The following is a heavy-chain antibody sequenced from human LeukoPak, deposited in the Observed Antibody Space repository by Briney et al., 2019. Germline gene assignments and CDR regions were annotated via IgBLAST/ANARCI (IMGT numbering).Heavy chain of an antibody. J-gene: IGHJ4*02. Sequence: GGSLRLSCAASGFTFSSYGMHWVRQAPGKGLEWVAFIRYDGSNKYYADSVKGRFTISRDNSKNTLYLQMNSLRAEDTAVYYCARPLDNYYGSGSYCLDYWGQGTLVTVSS. CDR2: IRYDGSNK. V-gene: IGHV3-30*02. D-gene: IGHD3-10*01. CDR3: ARPLDNYYGSGSYCLDY. CDR1: GFTFSSYG.